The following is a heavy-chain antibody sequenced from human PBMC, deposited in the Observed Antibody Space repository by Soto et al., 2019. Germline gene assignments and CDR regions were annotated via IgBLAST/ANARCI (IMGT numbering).Heavy chain of an antibody. CDR3: ARDACTNGECYRDYYYGMDV. V-gene: IGHV3-21*01. D-gene: IGHD2-8*01. Sequence: GGSLRLSCAASGFTFSSYSMNWVRQAPGKGLEWVSSISSSRSNKYYADSVKGRFTISRDDAKNTLYLQMNSLRAEDTAVYYCARDACTNGECYRDYYYGMDVWGQGTTVTVSS. CDR2: ISSSRSNK. CDR1: GFTFSSYS. J-gene: IGHJ6*02.